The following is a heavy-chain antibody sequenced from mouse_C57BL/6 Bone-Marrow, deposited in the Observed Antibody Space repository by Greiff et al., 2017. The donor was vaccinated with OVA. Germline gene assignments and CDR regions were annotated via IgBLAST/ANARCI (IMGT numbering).Heavy chain of an antibody. Sequence: VQLQQSGAELVMPGASVKLSCKASGYTFTSYWMHWVKQRPGQGLEWIGEIDPSVSYTNYNQKFKGKSTLTVDKSSSHAYMQLRSLTSEGTAVYYCAKRDLWAVYYCYDWGQGTTLAVSS. CDR1: GYTFTSYW. CDR2: IDPSVSYT. V-gene: IGHV1-69*01. D-gene: IGHD3-3*01. CDR3: AKRDLWAVYYCYD. J-gene: IGHJ2*01.